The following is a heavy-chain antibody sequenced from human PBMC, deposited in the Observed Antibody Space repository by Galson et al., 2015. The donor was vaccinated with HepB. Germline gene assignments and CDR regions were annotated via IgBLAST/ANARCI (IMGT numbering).Heavy chain of an antibody. V-gene: IGHV4-61*02. Sequence: TLSLTCTVSGSSISSGSYYWSWIRQPAGKGLEWIGRIYTSRSTNYNPSLKSRVTMSVYTSKNQFSLKLSSVTAADTAVYYWASAFDPWGQGTLVTVSS. CDR1: GSSISSGSYY. CDR2: IYTSRST. J-gene: IGHJ5*02. CDR3: ASAFDP.